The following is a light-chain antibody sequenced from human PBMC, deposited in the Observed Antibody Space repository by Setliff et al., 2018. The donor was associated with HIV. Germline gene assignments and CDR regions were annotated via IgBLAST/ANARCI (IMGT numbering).Light chain of an antibody. V-gene: IGLV2-14*01. CDR2: EVS. CDR1: SSDVGAYNY. CDR3: SSYRSGNTLV. Sequence: QSVLAQPASVSGSPGQSITISCTGTSSDVGAYNYVSWYQQHPGKAPKLMIYEVSNRPSGVSNRFSGSKSGNTASLTISGLQAEDEADYYCSSYRSGNTLVFGTGTKVTV. J-gene: IGLJ1*01.